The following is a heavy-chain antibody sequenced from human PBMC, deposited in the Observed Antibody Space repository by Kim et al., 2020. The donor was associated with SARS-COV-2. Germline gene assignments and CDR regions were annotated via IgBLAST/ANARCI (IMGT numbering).Heavy chain of an antibody. CDR3: AREAHDMDYYYDSSGYPPVYFDY. V-gene: IGHV4-31*03. Sequence: SETLSLTCTVSGGSISSGGYYWSWIRQHPGKGLEWIGYIYYSGSTYYNPSLKSRVTISVDTSKNQFSLKLSSVTAADTAVYYCAREAHDMDYYYDSSGYPPVYFDYWGQGTLVTVSS. CDR2: IYYSGST. D-gene: IGHD3-22*01. J-gene: IGHJ4*02. CDR1: GGSISSGGYY.